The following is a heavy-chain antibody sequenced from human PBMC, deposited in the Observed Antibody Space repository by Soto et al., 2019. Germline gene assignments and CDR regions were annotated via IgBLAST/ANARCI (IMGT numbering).Heavy chain of an antibody. CDR1: GVSFNNNG. J-gene: IGHJ6*02. Sequence: QVQLVQSGAEVKKPGSSVKVSCKTSGVSFNNNGIGWVRQAPGHGLEWMGGVIPPLRTSNYARKFQGRISTTADASTGTVNMELSSLTSEDTAQYYCARVLYYGSGSYSPYGMDVWGQGTTVTVSS. V-gene: IGHV1-69*01. CDR2: VIPPLRTS. CDR3: ARVLYYGSGSYSPYGMDV. D-gene: IGHD3-10*01.